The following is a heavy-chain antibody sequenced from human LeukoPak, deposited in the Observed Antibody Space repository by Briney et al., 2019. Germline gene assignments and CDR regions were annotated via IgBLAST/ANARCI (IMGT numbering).Heavy chain of an antibody. CDR3: ARDPYGDYEDY. CDR1: GGTFSSYA. CDR2: IIPILGIA. D-gene: IGHD4-17*01. Sequence: GASVKVSCKASGGTFSSYAISWVRQAPGQGLEWMGRIIPILGIANYAQKFQGRVTITADKSTSTAYMELSSLRSEDTAVYYCARDPYGDYEDYWGQGTLVTVSS. J-gene: IGHJ4*02. V-gene: IGHV1-69*04.